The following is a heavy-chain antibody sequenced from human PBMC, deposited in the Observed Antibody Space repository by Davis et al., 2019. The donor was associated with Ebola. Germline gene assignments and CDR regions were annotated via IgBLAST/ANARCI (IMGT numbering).Heavy chain of an antibody. Sequence: SCTVSGGSISSGDYYWSWIRQPPGKGLEWFGYIYYSGSTYYNPSLKSRVTISVDTSKNQFSLKLSSVTAADTAVYYCARWSGPEDCWGQGTLVTVSS. CDR1: GGSISSGDYY. V-gene: IGHV4-30-4*01. CDR3: ARWSGPEDC. CDR2: IYYSGST. J-gene: IGHJ4*02.